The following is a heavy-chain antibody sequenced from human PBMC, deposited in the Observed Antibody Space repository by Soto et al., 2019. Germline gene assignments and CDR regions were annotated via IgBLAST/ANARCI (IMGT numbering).Heavy chain of an antibody. CDR2: ISGSGGST. D-gene: IGHD5-12*01. Sequence: GGSLRLSCAASGFTFSSYAMSWVRQAPGKGLEWVSAISGSGGSTYYADSVKGRFTISRDNSKNTLYLQMNSLRAEDTAVYYCAKDWRDGYTRYYFDYWGQGTLVTVSS. V-gene: IGHV3-23*01. CDR3: AKDWRDGYTRYYFDY. CDR1: GFTFSSYA. J-gene: IGHJ4*02.